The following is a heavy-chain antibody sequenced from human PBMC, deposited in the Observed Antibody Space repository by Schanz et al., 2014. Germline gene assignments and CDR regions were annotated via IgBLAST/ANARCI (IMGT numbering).Heavy chain of an antibody. CDR3: ARDGGRDGYNLAFDV. J-gene: IGHJ3*01. D-gene: IGHD5-12*01. CDR2: INSDGSIT. V-gene: IGHV3-74*01. Sequence: EVQLVESGGGLVQPGGSLRLSCTASGLTLSTYWIHWVRQAPGKGLVWVSRINSDGSITTYADSVKGRFTISRDNAKNTLYLQMSSLRAEDTAVYFCARDGGRDGYNLAFDVWGQGTLVTVSS. CDR1: GLTLSTYW.